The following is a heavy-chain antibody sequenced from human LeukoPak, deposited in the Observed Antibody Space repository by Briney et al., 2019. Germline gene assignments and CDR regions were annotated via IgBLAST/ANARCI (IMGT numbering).Heavy chain of an antibody. CDR2: IYPGDSDT. D-gene: IGHD6-13*01. CDR3: ARRGSSNPRVYGPGFDP. CDR1: GYSFTSYW. V-gene: IGHV5-51*01. J-gene: IGHJ5*02. Sequence: GESLKISCKGSGYSFTSYWIGWVRQMPGKGLEWMGIIYPGDSDTRYSPSFQGQVTISADKSISTAYLQWSGLKASDTAMYYCARRGSSNPRVYGPGFDPWGQGTLVTVSS.